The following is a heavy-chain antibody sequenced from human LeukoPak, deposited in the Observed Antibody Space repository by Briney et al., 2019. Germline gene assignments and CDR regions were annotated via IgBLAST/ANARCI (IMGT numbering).Heavy chain of an antibody. CDR3: ARAIDISVVYGAYFDY. CDR1: GYGFTSYC. D-gene: IGHD4/OR15-4a*01. Sequence: GESLKISCKGSGYGFTSYCIAWVRQMPGKGLEWMGIIYPGDSDTRHSPSFQGQVTISADKSITTAYLQWSSLKASDTAMYYCARAIDISVVYGAYFDYWGQGTLVTVSS. CDR2: IYPGDSDT. J-gene: IGHJ4*01. V-gene: IGHV5-51*01.